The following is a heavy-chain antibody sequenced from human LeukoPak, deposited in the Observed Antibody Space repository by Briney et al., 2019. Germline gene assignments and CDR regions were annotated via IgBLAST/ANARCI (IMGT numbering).Heavy chain of an antibody. CDR1: GYIFTNYD. Sequence: ASVKVSCKASGYIFTNYDIHWVRQTPEQGLEWMGWMNPNSGNTAYPQQFQDRVSMTSNKSISTAYMELGSLTSEDTAVYFCARGLKHCSTTSCPNWYDPWGQGTLVTVSS. V-gene: IGHV1-8*01. D-gene: IGHD2-2*01. J-gene: IGHJ5*02. CDR3: ARGLKHCSTTSCPNWYDP. CDR2: MNPNSGNT.